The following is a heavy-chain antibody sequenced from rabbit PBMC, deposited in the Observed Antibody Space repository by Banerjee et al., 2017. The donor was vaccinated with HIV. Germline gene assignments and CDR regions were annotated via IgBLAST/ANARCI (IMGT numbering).Heavy chain of an antibody. CDR1: GFDFSSYY. V-gene: IGHV1S7*01. D-gene: IGHD2-1*01. CDR2: IDPVFGST. J-gene: IGHJ4*01. Sequence: QLKESGGGLVQPGGSLKLSCKASGFDFSSYYMSWVRQAPGKGLEWIGYIDPVFGSTYYASWVNGRFTISSHNAQNTLYLQLNSLTAADTATYFCAREGYGDFLYYFNLWGPGTLVTVS. CDR3: AREGYGDFLYYFNL.